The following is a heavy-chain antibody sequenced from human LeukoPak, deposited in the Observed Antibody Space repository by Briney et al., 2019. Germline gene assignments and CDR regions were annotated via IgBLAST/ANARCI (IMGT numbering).Heavy chain of an antibody. D-gene: IGHD1-1*01. CDR2: ISSNGGST. J-gene: IGHJ6*03. V-gene: IGHV3-64*01. CDR1: GFTFSSYA. Sequence: QPGGSLRLSCAASGFTFSSYAMHWVRQAPGKGLEYVSAISSNGGSTYYANSVKGRFTISRDNSKNTLYLQMGSLRAEDMAVYYCARVEERGYYYYYMDVWGKGTMVTVSS. CDR3: ARVEERGYYYYYMDV.